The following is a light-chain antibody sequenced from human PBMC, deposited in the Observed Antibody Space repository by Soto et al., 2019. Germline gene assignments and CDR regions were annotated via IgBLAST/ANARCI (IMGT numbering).Light chain of an antibody. CDR3: AAWDDSLNGRV. Sequence: QSVLTQPPSASGTPGQRVAISCSGSSSNIGLNPVNWYQQLPGTAPKLLIYSDNQRPSGVPDRFSGSRSGTSASLAISGLQSEDEADYYCAAWDDSLNGRVFGGGTKLTVL. CDR2: SDN. J-gene: IGLJ2*01. CDR1: SSNIGLNP. V-gene: IGLV1-44*01.